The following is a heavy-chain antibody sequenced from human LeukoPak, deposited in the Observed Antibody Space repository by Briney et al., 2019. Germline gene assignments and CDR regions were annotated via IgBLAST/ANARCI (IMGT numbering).Heavy chain of an antibody. CDR1: GGSISSYF. J-gene: IGHJ4*02. Sequence: SETLSLTCTVSGGSISSYFWTWIRQPPGKGLEWIGYISYSGSTNYNPSLKSRVTISVDTSKNQFSLKLNSVTAADTAVYYCASTVTTGYFDYWGQGTLATVSS. CDR2: ISYSGST. CDR3: ASTVTTGYFDY. D-gene: IGHD4-11*01. V-gene: IGHV4-59*08.